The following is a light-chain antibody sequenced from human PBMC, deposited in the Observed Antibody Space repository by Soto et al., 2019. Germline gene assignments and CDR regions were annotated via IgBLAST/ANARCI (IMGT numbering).Light chain of an antibody. V-gene: IGKV3-15*01. CDR2: GVS. J-gene: IGKJ3*01. Sequence: EIVMTQSPATLSVSPGERATLSCRASQSVSSNLAWYQQKPGQAPRLLIFGVSTRATGIPARFSGSRSGTEFTLTISSLQSEDFAVYYCQQYNNWPPIFTFGPGTKVDIK. CDR1: QSVSSN. CDR3: QQYNNWPPIFT.